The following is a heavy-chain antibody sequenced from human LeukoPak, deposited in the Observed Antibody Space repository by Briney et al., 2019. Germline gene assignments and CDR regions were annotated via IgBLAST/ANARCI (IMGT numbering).Heavy chain of an antibody. CDR3: ARESSGWYDQYFQH. CDR1: GGSISSYY. CDR2: IYYSGST. D-gene: IGHD6-19*01. J-gene: IGHJ1*01. Sequence: SETLSLTCTVSGGSISSYYWSWIRQPPGKGLEWIGYIYYSGSTNYNSSLKSRVTISVDTSKNQFSLKLSSVTAADTAVYYCARESSGWYDQYFQHWGQGTLVTVSS. V-gene: IGHV4-59*01.